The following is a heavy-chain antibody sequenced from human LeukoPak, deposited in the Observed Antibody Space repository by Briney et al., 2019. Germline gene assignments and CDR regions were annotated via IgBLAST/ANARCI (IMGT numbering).Heavy chain of an antibody. CDR1: GYSFTDYY. J-gene: IGHJ4*02. D-gene: IGHD6-19*01. CDR2: INPNSDVT. Sequence: GASVKVSCKASGYSFTDYYMHWVRQAPGQGLEWMGWINPNSDVTHYAQKFQDRVTMTRDTSISTAYMELGSLKSDDTAVYYCAKDDWGGRSSGWSYFDYWGQGTLVTVSS. CDR3: AKDDWGGRSSGWSYFDY. V-gene: IGHV1-2*02.